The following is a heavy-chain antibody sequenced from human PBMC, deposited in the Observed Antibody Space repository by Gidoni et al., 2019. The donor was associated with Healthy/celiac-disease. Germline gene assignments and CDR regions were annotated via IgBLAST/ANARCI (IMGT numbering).Heavy chain of an antibody. J-gene: IGHJ3*02. V-gene: IGHV3-21*01. CDR2: ISSSSSYI. D-gene: IGHD2-2*01. Sequence: EGQLVEAGGGLVKPGGYMRLACAASGVTFSSYSMNWVRQAPGKGLEWVSSISSSSSYIYYADSVKGRFTISRDNAKNSLYLQMNSLSAEDTAVYYCARACSSFLAFDIWGQGTMVTVSS. CDR1: GVTFSSYS. CDR3: ARACSSFLAFDI.